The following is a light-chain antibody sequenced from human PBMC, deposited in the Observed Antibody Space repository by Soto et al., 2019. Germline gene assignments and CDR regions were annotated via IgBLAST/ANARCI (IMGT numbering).Light chain of an antibody. CDR3: QQYSSVPFT. J-gene: IGKJ3*01. CDR1: HIVLSCSYNKNY. CDR2: WAS. V-gene: IGKV4-1*01. Sequence: DIVLTHSPYTLAVHTGEQATIKCKYRHIVLSCSYNKNYLAWFQQKPGQPPKLLIYWASTRGSAVPDRFSGSGSGTDFTLTISSLQAEDVAVYYCQQYSSVPFTFGPGTKVDIK.